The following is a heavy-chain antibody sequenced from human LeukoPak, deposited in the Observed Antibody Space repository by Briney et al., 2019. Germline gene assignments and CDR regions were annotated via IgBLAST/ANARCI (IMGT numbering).Heavy chain of an antibody. V-gene: IGHV3-23*01. D-gene: IGHD5-12*01. J-gene: IGHJ4*02. CDR2: ISDDSSFT. Sequence: GGSLRLSCAASGFTFSSYAMAWVRQAPGKGLECVSIISDDSSFTYYLDSVKGRSTIFRDNSKNTLYLHMNSLKAEDTAVYYCAKGRCSGPGCDSFDYWGQGTLVTVSS. CDR3: AKGRCSGPGCDSFDY. CDR1: GFTFSSYA.